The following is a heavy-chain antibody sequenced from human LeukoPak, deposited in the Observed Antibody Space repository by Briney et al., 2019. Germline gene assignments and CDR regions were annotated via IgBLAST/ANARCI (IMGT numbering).Heavy chain of an antibody. V-gene: IGHV4-59*10. CDR1: GGSFSGYY. D-gene: IGHD4-17*01. CDR3: ARGGYGDYNRGRNAFGI. J-gene: IGHJ3*02. Sequence: PSETLSLTCAVYGGSFSGYYWSWIRQPAGKGLEWIGRIHTSGTTNYNPSLKSRVTISVDTSRNRFSLRLSSVIAADTAVYYCARGGYGDYNRGRNAFGIWGQGTVVSVSS. CDR2: IHTSGTT.